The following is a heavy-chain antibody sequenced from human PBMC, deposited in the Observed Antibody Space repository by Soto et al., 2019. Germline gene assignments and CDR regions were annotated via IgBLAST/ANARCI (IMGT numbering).Heavy chain of an antibody. D-gene: IGHD1-7*01. CDR3: AGTTSHQWYYMDV. CDR1: GDSVSSNSAA. V-gene: IGHV6-1*01. CDR2: TYYRSRWYN. Sequence: PSQTLSLTCAISGDSVSSNSAAWNWIRLSPSRGLEWLARTYYRSRWYNDYAVSVRSRITVNPDTSKNQFSLQLTSVTPEDTAVYYCAGTTSHQWYYMDVWGKGNTVTVSS. J-gene: IGHJ6*03.